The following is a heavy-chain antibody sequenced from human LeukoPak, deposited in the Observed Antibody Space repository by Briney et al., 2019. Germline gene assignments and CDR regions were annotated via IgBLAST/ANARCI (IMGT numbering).Heavy chain of an antibody. CDR2: TYYRSKWYN. CDR3: ARSSNYYDSSVSTTPSLNGMDV. V-gene: IGHV6-1*01. D-gene: IGHD3-22*01. J-gene: IGHJ6*02. CDR1: GDSASSNSAA. Sequence: SQTLALTCAIAGDSASSNSAAWNWIRQSPSRGLEWLGRTYYRSKWYNDYAVSVKSRITINPDTSKNQFSLQLNSVTPEDTAVYYCARSSNYYDSSVSTTPSLNGMDVWGQGTTVTVSS.